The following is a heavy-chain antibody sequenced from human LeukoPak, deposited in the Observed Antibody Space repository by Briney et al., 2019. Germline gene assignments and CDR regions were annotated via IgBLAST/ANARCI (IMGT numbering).Heavy chain of an antibody. CDR1: GFTFSSYS. CDR2: ISESSSYI. V-gene: IGHV3-21*01. CDR3: VRDRGGGNWLDY. D-gene: IGHD1-20*01. Sequence: PGGSLRLSCAASGFTFSSYSMNWVRQAPGKGLEWVSCISESSSYIYYADSVKGRFTISRDNAKNSLYLQMNSLRAEDTAVYFCVRDRGGGNWLDYWGQGTLVTVSS. J-gene: IGHJ4*02.